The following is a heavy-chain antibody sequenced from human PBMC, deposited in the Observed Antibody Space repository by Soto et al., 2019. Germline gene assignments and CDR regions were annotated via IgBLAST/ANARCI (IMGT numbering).Heavy chain of an antibody. V-gene: IGHV1-8*01. D-gene: IGHD4-4*01. J-gene: IGHJ4*02. CDR2: MNPKSANT. CDR1: RYTFISYD. Sequence: QVQLVQSGAEVKKPGASVKVSCKASRYTFISYDINWVRQATGQGLEWMGWMNPKSANTGYAQNFQGRVTMTRNTSTSTAYMELSSLRSEDTAVYYCARSPSWETTVTPYYFDHWCQGTLVTVAS. CDR3: ARSPSWETTVTPYYFDH.